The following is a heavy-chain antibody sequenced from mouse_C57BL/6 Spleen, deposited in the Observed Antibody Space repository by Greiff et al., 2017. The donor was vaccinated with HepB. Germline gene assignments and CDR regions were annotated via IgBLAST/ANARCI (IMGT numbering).Heavy chain of an antibody. CDR2: IYPGDGDT. D-gene: IGHD2-3*01. CDR1: GYAFSSSW. Sequence: VQLQQSGPELVKPGASVKISCKASGYAFSSSWMNWVKQRPGKGLEWIGRIYPGDGDTHSNGKFKGKATLTADKASSPAYMQLRSLTSEDSAVYFWARFVDGLYYLDYWGQGTTLTVSS. V-gene: IGHV1-82*01. J-gene: IGHJ2*01. CDR3: ARFVDGLYYLDY.